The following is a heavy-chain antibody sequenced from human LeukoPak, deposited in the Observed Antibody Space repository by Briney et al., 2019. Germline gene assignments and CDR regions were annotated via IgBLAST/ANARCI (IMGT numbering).Heavy chain of an antibody. CDR2: IYYSGST. CDR1: GGSISSYY. Sequence: PSETLSLTCTVSGGSISSYYWSWIRQPPGKGLEWIGYIYYSGSTNYNPSLKSRVTISVDMSKNQFSLKLSSVTAADTAVYYCAREGGSGSYYGNWFDPWGQGTLVTVSS. D-gene: IGHD3-10*01. J-gene: IGHJ5*02. V-gene: IGHV4-59*01. CDR3: AREGGSGSYYGNWFDP.